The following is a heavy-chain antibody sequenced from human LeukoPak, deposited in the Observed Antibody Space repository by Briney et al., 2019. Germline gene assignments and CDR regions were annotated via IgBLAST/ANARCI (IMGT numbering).Heavy chain of an antibody. CDR2: ISYIGRT. CDR3: ARDLVTVTKGFDI. J-gene: IGHJ3*02. V-gene: IGHV4-59*11. Sequence: PSETLSLTCAVSDDSFSSHYWTWIRQPPGKGLEWMGYISYIGRTNYNPSLKSRVTISIDTPKNHFSLKLSSVTAADTAVYYCARDLVTVTKGFDIWGQGTMVSVSS. CDR1: DDSFSSHY. D-gene: IGHD4-17*01.